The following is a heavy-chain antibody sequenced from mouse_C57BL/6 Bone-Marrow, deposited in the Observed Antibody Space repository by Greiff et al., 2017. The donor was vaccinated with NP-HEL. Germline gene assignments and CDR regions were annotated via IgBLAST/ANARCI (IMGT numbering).Heavy chain of an antibody. J-gene: IGHJ3*01. Sequence: VKLMESGAELARPGASVKLSCKASGYTFTSYGISWVKQRTGQGLEWIGEIYPRSGNTYYNEKFKGKATLTADKSSSTAYMELRSLTSEDSAVYFCARNYYGSRFAYWGQGTLVTVSA. D-gene: IGHD1-1*01. CDR2: IYPRSGNT. V-gene: IGHV1-81*01. CDR3: ARNYYGSRFAY. CDR1: GYTFTSYG.